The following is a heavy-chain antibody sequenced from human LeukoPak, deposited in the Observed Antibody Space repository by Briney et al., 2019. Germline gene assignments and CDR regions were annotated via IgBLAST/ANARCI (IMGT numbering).Heavy chain of an antibody. V-gene: IGHV1-18*01. J-gene: IGHJ4*02. D-gene: IGHD6-19*01. CDR1: GYTFTNYA. CDR3: ARGGSGWSRDY. Sequence: GASVKVSCKASGYTFTNYAIGWVRQAPGQGLEWMGWISAYNGNTNYAQKLQGRVTLATDASPSTAYMELRSLRSDDTAVYYCARGGSGWSRDYWGQGTLVTVSS. CDR2: ISAYNGNT.